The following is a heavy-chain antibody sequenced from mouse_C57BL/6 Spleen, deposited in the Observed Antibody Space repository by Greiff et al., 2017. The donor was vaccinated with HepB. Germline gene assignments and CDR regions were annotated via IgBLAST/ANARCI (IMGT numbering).Heavy chain of an antibody. V-gene: IGHV6-6*01. CDR2: IRNKANNHAT. J-gene: IGHJ3*01. CDR1: GFTFSDAW. CDR3: TGGNYVLFAY. Sequence: EVQVVESGGGLVQPGGSMKLSCAASGFTFSDAWMDWVRQTPEKGLEWVAEIRNKANNHATYYAEPVKARFTISRDDSTSSVYLRMNSLRAEDTGIYYCTGGNYVLFAYWGQGTLVTVSA. D-gene: IGHD2-1*01.